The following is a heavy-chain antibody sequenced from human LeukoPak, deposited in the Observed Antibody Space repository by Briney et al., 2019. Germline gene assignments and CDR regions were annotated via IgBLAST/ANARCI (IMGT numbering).Heavy chain of an antibody. D-gene: IGHD5-18*01. J-gene: IGHJ4*02. CDR1: GFTFSMHS. CDR2: FSGSASYI. Sequence: GGSLRLSCAASGFTFSMHSMNWVRQAPGKGLEWVSSFSGSASYIYYADAVKGRFTISRDNAKNSLYLQMNSLRAEDTAVYYCARDRLDTAMDNWGQGTLVTVSS. CDR3: ARDRLDTAMDN. V-gene: IGHV3-21*01.